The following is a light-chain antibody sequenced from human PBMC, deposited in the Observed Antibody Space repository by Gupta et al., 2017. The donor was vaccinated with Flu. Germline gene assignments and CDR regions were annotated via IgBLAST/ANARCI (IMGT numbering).Light chain of an antibody. J-gene: IGKJ5*01. CDR3: QQRSNWPPT. CDR2: DAS. CDR1: QSVSSY. Sequence: EIVSTQSTATLSLSPGERATLSCRASQSVSSYLAWYQQKPGQATRLLIDDASNRATGIPARFSGSGSGADFTLTISILEPEDVADYYCQQRSNWPPTFGQGTRLEIK. V-gene: IGKV3-11*01.